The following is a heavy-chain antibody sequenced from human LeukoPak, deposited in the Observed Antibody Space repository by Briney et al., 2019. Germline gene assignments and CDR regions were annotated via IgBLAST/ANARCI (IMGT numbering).Heavy chain of an antibody. J-gene: IGHJ6*03. Sequence: SETLSLTCAVYGGSFSGYYWSWIRQPPGKGLEWIGEINHSGSTNYNPPLKSRVTISVDTSKNQFSLRLSSVTAADTAVYYCARPGIAAEGYYYMDVWGKGTTVTISS. D-gene: IGHD6-13*01. CDR2: INHSGST. CDR3: ARPGIAAEGYYYMDV. V-gene: IGHV4-34*01. CDR1: GGSFSGYY.